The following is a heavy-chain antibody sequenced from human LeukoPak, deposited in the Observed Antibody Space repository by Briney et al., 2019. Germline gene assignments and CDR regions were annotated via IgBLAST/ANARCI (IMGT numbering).Heavy chain of an antibody. J-gene: IGHJ4*02. CDR1: GLTFSSYA. Sequence: GGSLRLSCAASGLTFSSYAMHWVRQAPGKGLEWVAVISYDGSNKYYADSVKGRFTISRDNSKNTLYLQMNSLRAEDTAVYYCAREGCSSTGCQHDYWGQGTLVIVSS. CDR3: AREGCSSTGCQHDY. V-gene: IGHV3-30-3*01. D-gene: IGHD2-2*01. CDR2: ISYDGSNK.